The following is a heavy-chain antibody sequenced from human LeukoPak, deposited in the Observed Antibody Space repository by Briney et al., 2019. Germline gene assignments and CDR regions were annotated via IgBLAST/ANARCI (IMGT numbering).Heavy chain of an antibody. CDR1: GGSVSSGSYY. Sequence: SGTLSLTCTVSGGSVSSGSYYWNWIRQPPGKGLEWIGYIYDSGSTNYNPSLKSRVTISVDTSKNQFSLKVNSVTAADTAVYYCARDDGGGWTGFDYWGQGALVTVSS. D-gene: IGHD2-15*01. CDR2: IYDSGST. V-gene: IGHV4-61*01. J-gene: IGHJ4*02. CDR3: ARDDGGGWTGFDY.